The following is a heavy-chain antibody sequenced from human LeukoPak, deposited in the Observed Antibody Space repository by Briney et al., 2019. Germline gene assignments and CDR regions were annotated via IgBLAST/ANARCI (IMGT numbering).Heavy chain of an antibody. V-gene: IGHV1-18*01. D-gene: IGHD2-15*01. CDR3: ARDYSRLQGGDSGYFDY. Sequence: EASVKVSCKASGYTFTSYGISWVRQAPGQGLEWMGWISAYNGNTNYAQKLQGRVTMTTDTSTSIAYMELRSLRSDDTAVYYCARDYSRLQGGDSGYFDYWGQGTLVTVSS. CDR2: ISAYNGNT. J-gene: IGHJ4*02. CDR1: GYTFTSYG.